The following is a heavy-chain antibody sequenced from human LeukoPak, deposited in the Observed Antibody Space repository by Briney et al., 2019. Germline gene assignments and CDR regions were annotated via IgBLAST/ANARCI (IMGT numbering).Heavy chain of an antibody. V-gene: IGHV3-21*01. CDR2: ISSSSGMI. J-gene: IGHJ4*02. CDR1: GFTSTSYA. CDR3: ARGMAAYYDILSASDY. Sequence: PGGSLRLSCEASGFTSTSYAMNWVRQAPGKGLEWVSAISSSSGMIYYADSVKGRFTISRDNAKNSLYLQMNSLRAEDTAVYYCARGMAAYYDILSASDYWGQGALVTVSS. D-gene: IGHD3-9*01.